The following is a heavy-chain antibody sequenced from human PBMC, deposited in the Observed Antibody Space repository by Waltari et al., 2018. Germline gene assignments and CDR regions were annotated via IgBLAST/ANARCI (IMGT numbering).Heavy chain of an antibody. CDR3: ASYYSTSPALDY. CDR2: ISSSGGGT. D-gene: IGHD2-8*01. Sequence: QLQLQESGPGLVKPSETLSLTCAVSGGSISSNYWSWIRQPPGKGLEWIGRISSSGGGTEYNPSRKSRVTISTDTSKNHLSLRLNSGTAADTAVYYCASYYSTSPALDYWGQGVLVTVSS. CDR1: GGSISSNY. V-gene: IGHV4-4*07. J-gene: IGHJ4*02.